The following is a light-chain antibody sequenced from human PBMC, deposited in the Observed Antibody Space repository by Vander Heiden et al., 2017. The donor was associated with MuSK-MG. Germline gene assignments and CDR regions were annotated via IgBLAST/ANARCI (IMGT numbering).Light chain of an antibody. CDR3: SSYTSSSTPVV. CDR2: EVS. J-gene: IGLJ2*01. CDR1: SIDVGGYNY. Sequence: QSALTQPASVSGSPGQSITIPCTGTSIDVGGYNYVSWYQQHQGKPPKLMMDEVSNRPSGVSNRFSGYKAGNTDSLTIYGLQAEDEADYYCSSYTSSSTPVVFGGGTKLTVL. V-gene: IGLV2-14*01.